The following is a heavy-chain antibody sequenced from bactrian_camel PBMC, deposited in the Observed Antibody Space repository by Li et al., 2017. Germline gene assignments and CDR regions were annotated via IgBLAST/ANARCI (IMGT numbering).Heavy chain of an antibody. CDR2: IDRDGTV. CDR3: AADIAACDYPDY. V-gene: IGHV3S26*01. Sequence: HVQLVESGGGSVQAGGSLILSCAASTLTIRDYCLAWFRQTPGKEREGVASIDRDGTVIYAESVKGRFTIARDNAKNTLYLQMNSLKPEDTAVYYCAADIAACDYPDYWGQGTQVTVS. D-gene: IGHD4*01. J-gene: IGHJ4*01. CDR1: TLTIRDYC.